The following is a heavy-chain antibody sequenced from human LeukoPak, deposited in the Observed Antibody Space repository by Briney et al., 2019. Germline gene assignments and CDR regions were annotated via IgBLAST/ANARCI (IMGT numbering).Heavy chain of an antibody. J-gene: IGHJ4*02. D-gene: IGHD3-3*02. Sequence: ASVKVSCKVSGYTLTELTMHWVRQAPGKGLEWMGGFDPEDGETIHAQKFQGRVTMTEDTSTDTAYMELSSLRSEDTAVYYCGASVHRISRNIVYFDYWGQGTLVTVSS. V-gene: IGHV1-24*01. CDR2: FDPEDGET. CDR3: GASVHRISRNIVYFDY. CDR1: GYTLTELT.